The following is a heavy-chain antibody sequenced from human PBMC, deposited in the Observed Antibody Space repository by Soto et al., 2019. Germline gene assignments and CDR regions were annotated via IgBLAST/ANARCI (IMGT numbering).Heavy chain of an antibody. CDR3: ARALGVATTYGMDV. V-gene: IGHV1-3*01. Sequence: KVSCKASGYTFTSYAMHWVRQAPGQRLEWMGWINAGNGNTKYSQKFQGRVTITRDTSASTAYMELSSLRSEDTAVYYCARALGVATTYGMDVWGQGTTVTVSS. J-gene: IGHJ6*02. CDR2: INAGNGNT. D-gene: IGHD5-12*01. CDR1: GYTFTSYA.